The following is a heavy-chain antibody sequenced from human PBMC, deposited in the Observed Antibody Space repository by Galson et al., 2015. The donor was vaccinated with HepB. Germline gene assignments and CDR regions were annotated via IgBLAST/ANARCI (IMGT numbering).Heavy chain of an antibody. Sequence: SLRLSCAASGFTFSSYWMSWVRQAPGKGLEWVANIKQDGSEKYYVDSVKGRFTISRDNAKNSLYLQMNSLRAEDTAVYYCARGFYDILTGWSDAFDIWGQGTMVTVSS. J-gene: IGHJ3*02. CDR1: GFTFSSYW. D-gene: IGHD3-9*01. CDR3: ARGFYDILTGWSDAFDI. V-gene: IGHV3-7*03. CDR2: IKQDGSEK.